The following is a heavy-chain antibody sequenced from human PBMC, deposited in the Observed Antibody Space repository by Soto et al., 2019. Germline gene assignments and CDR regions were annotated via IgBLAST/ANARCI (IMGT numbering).Heavy chain of an antibody. Sequence: EVQLVESGGGLIKPGGSLRLSCAASDFSRSNAWMNWVRQAPGKGLEWVGRIKTRSEGEATDYAAPLKDRFTISRDDSKNTLFLQMNSLKTEDTAVYYCTTGSVEGVCGQGSTVIVSS. CDR2: IKTRSEGEAT. CDR3: TTGSVEGV. CDR1: DFSRSNAW. V-gene: IGHV3-15*07. D-gene: IGHD2-15*01. J-gene: IGHJ6*02.